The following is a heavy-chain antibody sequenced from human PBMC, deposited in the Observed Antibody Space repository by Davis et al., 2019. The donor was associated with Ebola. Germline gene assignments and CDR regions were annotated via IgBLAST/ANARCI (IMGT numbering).Heavy chain of an antibody. J-gene: IGHJ4*02. CDR1: EFSFRPNA. Sequence: SLILPFASSEFSFRPNAIRSLRLSPVKGLEWVSAISGSGGSTYHAGSVKGRFTISRDNSRNTLYLQMNSLRAEDTAVYYCARDPPQSGGYVWGQGTLVTVSS. CDR3: ARDPPQSGGYV. CDR2: ISGSGGST. D-gene: IGHD5-12*01. V-gene: IGHV3-23*01.